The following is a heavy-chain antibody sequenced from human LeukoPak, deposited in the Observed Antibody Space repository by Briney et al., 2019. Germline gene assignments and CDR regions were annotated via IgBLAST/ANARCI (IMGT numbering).Heavy chain of an antibody. CDR2: IIPILGIA. J-gene: IGHJ5*02. CDR1: GGTFSSYT. V-gene: IGHV1-69*02. D-gene: IGHD3-9*01. Sequence: SVKVSCKASGGTFSSYTISWVRQAPGQGLEWMGRIIPILGIANYAQKFQGRVTITADKSTSTAYMELSSLRSEDTAVYYCARGTSSTPHYDILTGPRGWFDPWGQGTLVTVPS. CDR3: ARGTSSTPHYDILTGPRGWFDP.